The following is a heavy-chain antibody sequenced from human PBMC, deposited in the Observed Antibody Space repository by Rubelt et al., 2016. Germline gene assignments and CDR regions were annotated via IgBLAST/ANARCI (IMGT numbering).Heavy chain of an antibody. CDR2: ISYDGSNK. D-gene: IGHD3-10*01. V-gene: IGHV3-30*19. CDR3: ARARDFSGSGTYYNDY. CDR1: GFTFSSCG. J-gene: IGHJ4*02. Sequence: GGGVVQPGRSLRLSCAASGFTFSSCGMHWVRQAPGKGLEWVAVISYDGSNKYYADSVKGRFTVSRDNSKNTLYLQMNSLRVEDTAVYYCARARDFSGSGTYYNDYWGPGILVTVSS.